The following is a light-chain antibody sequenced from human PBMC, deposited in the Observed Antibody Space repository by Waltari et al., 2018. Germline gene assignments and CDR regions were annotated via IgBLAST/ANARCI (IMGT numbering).Light chain of an antibody. Sequence: DIQMTQSPYTLSASVGDRVTISCRATESINSWLAWYQQKPGKAPKLLISRSFNLESGVPSRFSGSGSGTEFILTISSLQPDDLATYHCQQYKRPPWTFGQGTKV. CDR3: QQYKRPPWT. CDR1: ESINSW. CDR2: RSF. V-gene: IGKV1-5*03. J-gene: IGKJ1*01.